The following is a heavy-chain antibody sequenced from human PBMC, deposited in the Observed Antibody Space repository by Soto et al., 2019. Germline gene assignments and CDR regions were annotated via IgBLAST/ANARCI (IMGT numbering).Heavy chain of an antibody. J-gene: IGHJ3*02. CDR3: ARSIYSSSSGWTNAAFDI. V-gene: IGHV1-69*13. CDR1: GGTFSSYA. Sequence: SVKVSCKASGGTFSSYAISWVRQAPGQGLEWMGGIIPIFGTANYAEKFQGRVTITADESTSTAYMELSSLRSEDTAVYYCARSIYSSSSGWTNAAFDIWGQGTMVTVSS. D-gene: IGHD6-6*01. CDR2: IIPIFGTA.